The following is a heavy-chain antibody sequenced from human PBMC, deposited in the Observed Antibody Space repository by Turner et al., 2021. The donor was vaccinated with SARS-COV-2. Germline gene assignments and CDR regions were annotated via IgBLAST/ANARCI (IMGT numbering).Heavy chain of an antibody. CDR1: GCTFSSHA. CDR2: IRGSGGST. D-gene: IGHD3-22*01. V-gene: IGHV3-23*01. J-gene: IGHJ4*02. CDR3: AKADRIMIVVVITLFDY. Sequence: EVQLLESGGALVQPGGSIRLSCAASGCTFSSHAMSWVRQAPGKGLGGVFAIRGSGGSTYYADSVKGRFTISRDKSKNTLYLQMNSLRAEDTAVYYCAKADRIMIVVVITLFDYWGQGTLVTVSS.